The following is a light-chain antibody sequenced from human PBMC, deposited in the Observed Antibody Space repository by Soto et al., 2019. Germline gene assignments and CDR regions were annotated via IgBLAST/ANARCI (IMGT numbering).Light chain of an antibody. CDR1: SSNIGAGYD. Sequence: QTVVTQPPSVSGAPGQRVTISCTGSSSNIGAGYDVHWYQQLPGTAPKLLIYGNSNRPSGVPDRFSGSKSGTSASLAITGLQAEDEADYYCQFYDSSVSKVVFGGGTKLTVL. CDR3: QFYDSSVSKVV. J-gene: IGLJ2*01. V-gene: IGLV1-40*01. CDR2: GNS.